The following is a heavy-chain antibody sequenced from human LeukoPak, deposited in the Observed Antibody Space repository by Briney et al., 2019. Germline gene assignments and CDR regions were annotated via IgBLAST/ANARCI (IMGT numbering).Heavy chain of an antibody. V-gene: IGHV3-30-3*01. CDR1: GFTFSSYA. CDR3: ARDKVVGATKFDF. Sequence: GGSLRLSCAASGFTFSSYAMHWVRQAPGKGLEWVAVISYDGSNKYYADSAKGRFTISRDNSKNTLYLQMNSLRAEDTAVYYCARDKVVGATKFDFWGQGSLVTVSS. J-gene: IGHJ4*02. CDR2: ISYDGSNK. D-gene: IGHD1-26*01.